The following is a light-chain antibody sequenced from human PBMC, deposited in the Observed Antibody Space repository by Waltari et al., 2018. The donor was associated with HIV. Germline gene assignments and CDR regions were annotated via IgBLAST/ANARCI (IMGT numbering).Light chain of an antibody. J-gene: IGLJ2*01. CDR3: SSYTSSNTLI. CDR2: EVS. V-gene: IGLV2-14*01. CDR1: STDLGVYNF. Sequence: QSALTQPASVSGSPGQSITISCTRTSTDLGVYNFVSWYQHHPGKAPKLMISEVSKRPSGVSDRFSGSKSGNTASLTISGLQAEDEADYYCSSYTSSNTLIFGGGTRLTVL.